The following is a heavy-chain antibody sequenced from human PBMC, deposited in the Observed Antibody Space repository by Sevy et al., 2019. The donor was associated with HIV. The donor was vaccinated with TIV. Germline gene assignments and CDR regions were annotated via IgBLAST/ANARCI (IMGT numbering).Heavy chain of an antibody. D-gene: IGHD1-26*01. V-gene: IGHV3-23*01. CDR1: GFTFSSYA. Sequence: GGSLRLSCAASGFTFSSYAMSWVRQAPGKGLEWVSAISGSGGSTYYADSVKGRFTISRDNSKNTLYLQMNSLRAEDXXXXXXXXXXXXXXXYFVFDYWGQGTLVTVSS. CDR2: ISGSGGST. CDR3: XXXXXXXXXYFVFDY. J-gene: IGHJ4*02.